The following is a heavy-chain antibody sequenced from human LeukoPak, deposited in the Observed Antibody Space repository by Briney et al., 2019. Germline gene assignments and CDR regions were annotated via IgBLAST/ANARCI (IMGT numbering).Heavy chain of an antibody. CDR1: GFTFSRHW. V-gene: IGHV3-7*01. J-gene: IGHJ4*02. Sequence: PGGSLRLSCAASGFTFSRHWMSWVRQAPGKGLEWVANIKKDGSEKYYVDSVKGRFTISRDNTKNSLFLQMNSLRAEDTAVYYCARGTDYYCSSTSCYDYFDYWGQGTLVTVSS. D-gene: IGHD2-2*01. CDR3: ARGTDYYCSSTSCYDYFDY. CDR2: IKKDGSEK.